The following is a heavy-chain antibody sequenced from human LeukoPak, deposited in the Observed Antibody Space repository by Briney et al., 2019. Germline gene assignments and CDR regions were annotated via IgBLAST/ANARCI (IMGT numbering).Heavy chain of an antibody. CDR2: IIPIFGKA. CDR3: VRDPTQGYYDFWSGYYKGWFAP. Sequence: SVTVSCKASGGTFSSYAISWVRQAPGQGLDWMGGIIPIFGKAHYAQKFQGRVTITPDESTSTAYMELSRLRYEETRVYYLVRDPTQGYYDFWSGYYKGWFAPLGEGALVTVSS. D-gene: IGHD3-3*01. V-gene: IGHV1-69*01. J-gene: IGHJ5*02. CDR1: GGTFSSYA.